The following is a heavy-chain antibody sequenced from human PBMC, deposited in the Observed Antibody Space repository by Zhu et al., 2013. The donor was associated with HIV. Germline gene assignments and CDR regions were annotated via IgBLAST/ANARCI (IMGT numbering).Heavy chain of an antibody. V-gene: IGHV1-69*01. CDR3: AREYCSGGSCYQNWFDS. CDR2: IIPIFGTA. J-gene: IGHJ5*01. Sequence: QVQLVQSGAEVKKPGSSVKVSCKASGGTFSSYAISWVRQAPGQGLEWMGGIIPIFGTARYAQKFQGRVTITADESTGTAYMGLSSLRSEDTAVYYCAREYCSGGSCYQNWFDSWGQGTLVTVSS. D-gene: IGHD2-15*01. CDR1: GGTFSSYA.